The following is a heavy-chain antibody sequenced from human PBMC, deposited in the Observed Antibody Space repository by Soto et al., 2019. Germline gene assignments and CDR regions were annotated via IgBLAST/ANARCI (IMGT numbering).Heavy chain of an antibody. CDR2: IYPGDSDT. J-gene: IGHJ3*02. CDR1: GYXFTSDL. V-gene: IGHV5-51*01. CDR3: VGQAVLGATKSFDI. D-gene: IGHD1-26*01. Sequence: EXLKISCKSSGYXFTSDLIAWVRHMPGKGLEWMGTIYPGDSDTRYSPPFQGQVTISADKSISTAYLQWSSLKASDTAMYYCVGQAVLGATKSFDIWGQGTMVPVSS.